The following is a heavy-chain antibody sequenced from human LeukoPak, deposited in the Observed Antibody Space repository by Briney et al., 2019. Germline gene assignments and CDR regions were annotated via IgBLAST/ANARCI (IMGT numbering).Heavy chain of an antibody. D-gene: IGHD1-1*01. J-gene: IGHJ3*02. CDR3: ARVYNWNPAGAFDI. Sequence: SQTLSLTCAISGDSVSSNIASWNSIRQSPSRGLEWLGRTYYRSKWYNDYAVSVKSRITINPDTSKNQFSLQLNSVTPEDTAVYYCARVYNWNPAGAFDIWGQGTVVTVSS. V-gene: IGHV6-1*01. CDR2: TYYRSKWYN. CDR1: GDSVSSNIAS.